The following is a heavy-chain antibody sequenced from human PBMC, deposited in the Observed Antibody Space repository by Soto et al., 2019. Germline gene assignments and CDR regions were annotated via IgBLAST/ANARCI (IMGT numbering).Heavy chain of an antibody. V-gene: IGHV4-39*01. CDR1: GGSISSSSYY. J-gene: IGHJ6*02. Sequence: PSETLSLTCTVSGGSISSSSYYWGWIRQPPGKGLEWIGSIYYSGSTYYNPSLKSRVTISVDTSKNQFSLKLSSVTAADTAVYYCASNYGSGNYYYYGMDVWGQGTTVT. CDR3: ASNYGSGNYYYYGMDV. D-gene: IGHD3-10*01. CDR2: IYYSGST.